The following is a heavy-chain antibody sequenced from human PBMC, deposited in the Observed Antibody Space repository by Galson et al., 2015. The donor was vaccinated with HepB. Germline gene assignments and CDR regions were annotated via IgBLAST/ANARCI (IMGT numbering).Heavy chain of an antibody. CDR3: ASSIAVRNWFDP. J-gene: IGHJ5*02. CDR1: GFTFSSYE. CDR2: ISSSGSTI. Sequence: SLRLSCAASGFTFSSYEMNWVRQAPGKGLEWVSYISSSGSTIYYADSVKGRFTISRDNAKNSLYLQMNSLRAEDTAVYYCASSIAVRNWFDPWGQGTLVTVSS. D-gene: IGHD6-19*01. V-gene: IGHV3-48*03.